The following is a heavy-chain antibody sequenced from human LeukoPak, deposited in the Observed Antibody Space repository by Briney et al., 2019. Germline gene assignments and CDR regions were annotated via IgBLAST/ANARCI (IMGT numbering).Heavy chain of an antibody. CDR3: ARARDYFTYYYYYYMDV. Sequence: SETLSLTCTVSGGSISSGDYYWSWIRQPPGKGLEWIGYIYYSGSTYYNPSLKSRVTISVDTSKNQFSLKLSSVTAADTAVYYCARARDYFTYYYYYYMDVWGKGTTVTVSS. J-gene: IGHJ6*03. CDR2: IYYSGST. CDR1: GGSISSGDYY. V-gene: IGHV4-30-4*08. D-gene: IGHD2/OR15-2a*01.